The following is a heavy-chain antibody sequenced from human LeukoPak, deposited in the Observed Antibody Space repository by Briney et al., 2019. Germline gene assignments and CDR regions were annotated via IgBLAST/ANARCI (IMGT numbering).Heavy chain of an antibody. V-gene: IGHV3-11*04. CDR1: GFTFSDYY. CDR3: ARAETTVTRPHWFDP. CDR2: ISGSSSYI. J-gene: IGHJ5*02. Sequence: PGGSLRLSCVASGFTFSDYYMNWIRQAPGKGLEWVSYISGSSSYIYYADSVKGRFTISRDNAKNSLYLQMNSLRAEDTAVYYCARAETTVTRPHWFDPWGQGTLVTVSS. D-gene: IGHD4-17*01.